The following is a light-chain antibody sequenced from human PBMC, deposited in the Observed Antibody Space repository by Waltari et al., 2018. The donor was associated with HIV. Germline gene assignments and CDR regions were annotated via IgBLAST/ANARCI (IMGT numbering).Light chain of an antibody. V-gene: IGLV1-47*01. CDR2: MNH. Sequence: QSVLTQPPSASGTPGQRVTISCFGGTSNVERNYVYWYQQVTGTTPKLLIYMNHERPSGVPDRFSGSKSGTSASLAVSGLRSEDEAAYYCAVWDDSLNGLVFGGGTKLTVL. CDR1: TSNVERNY. J-gene: IGLJ2*01. CDR3: AVWDDSLNGLV.